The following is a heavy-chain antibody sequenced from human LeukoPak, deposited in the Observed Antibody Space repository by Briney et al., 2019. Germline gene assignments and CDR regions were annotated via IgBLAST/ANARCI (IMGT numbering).Heavy chain of an antibody. J-gene: IGHJ4*02. Sequence: GGSLRLSCAASGFTFSTYGLHWVRQAPGKGLEWVSSIHYNNRDNFYAGPVKGRFTIYRDNAKSALYLQMSSLRAEDTAVYYCARERGVEIALDYWGQGILVIVSS. V-gene: IGHV3-21*01. CDR3: ARERGVEIALDY. D-gene: IGHD5-24*01. CDR2: IHYNNRDN. CDR1: GFTFSTYG.